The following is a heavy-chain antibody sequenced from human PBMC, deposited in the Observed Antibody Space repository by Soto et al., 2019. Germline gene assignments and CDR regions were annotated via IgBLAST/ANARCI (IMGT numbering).Heavy chain of an antibody. J-gene: IGHJ3*02. CDR3: AKGREGFGNDAFDI. V-gene: IGHV3-23*01. Sequence: EVQLLESGGGLVQPGGSLRPSCAASGFTFGSYAMSWVRQAPGKGLEWVSAISGSGGNTYYADSVKGRFTISRDNSKNTLYLQMNTLRAEDTAVYYCAKGREGFGNDAFDIWGQGTMVTVSS. CDR2: ISGSGGNT. D-gene: IGHD3-10*01. CDR1: GFTFGSYA.